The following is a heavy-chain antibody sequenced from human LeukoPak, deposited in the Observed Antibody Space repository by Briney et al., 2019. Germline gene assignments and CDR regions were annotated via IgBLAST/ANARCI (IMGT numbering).Heavy chain of an antibody. V-gene: IGHV7-4-1*02. CDR2: INTNTGNP. D-gene: IGHD2-15*01. Sequence: ASVKVSCKASGYTFTSYAMNWVRQAPGQGLEWMGWINTNTGNPTYAQGFTGRFVFSLDTSVSTAYLQISSLKAEDTAVYYCASRGDCSGGSCLAPFDIWGQGTMVAVSS. CDR3: ASRGDCSGGSCLAPFDI. CDR1: GYTFTSYA. J-gene: IGHJ3*02.